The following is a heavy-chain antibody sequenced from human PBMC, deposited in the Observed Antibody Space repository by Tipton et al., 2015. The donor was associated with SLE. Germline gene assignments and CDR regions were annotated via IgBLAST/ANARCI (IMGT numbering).Heavy chain of an antibody. Sequence: TLSLTCDVSGGSINTGFYYWSWIRQPPGKGLEWIGYIYSSGNTFFNPSLKSRVLISLDKSNNKFSLRLNSVTVADTAVYYCARGYCSGGSCSWEPIFDLWGQGTLVTVSS. CDR3: ARGYCSGGSCSWEPIFDL. J-gene: IGHJ4*02. CDR1: GGSINTGFYY. D-gene: IGHD2-15*01. V-gene: IGHV4-31*11. CDR2: IYSSGNT.